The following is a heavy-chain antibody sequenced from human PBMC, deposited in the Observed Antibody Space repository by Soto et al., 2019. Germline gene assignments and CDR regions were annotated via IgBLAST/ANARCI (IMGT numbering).Heavy chain of an antibody. J-gene: IGHJ4*02. V-gene: IGHV4-39*01. Sequence: QLQLQESGPGLVKPSETLSLTCTVSGGSISSSSYYWGWIRQPPGKGLEWIGSIYYSGSTYYNPSLKSRVTISVDTSKNQFSLKLSSVTAADTAVYYCASQILGYCSSTICYGGAIGYWGQGTLVTVSS. CDR2: IYYSGST. CDR3: ASQILGYCSSTICYGGAIGY. D-gene: IGHD2-2*01. CDR1: GGSISSSSYY.